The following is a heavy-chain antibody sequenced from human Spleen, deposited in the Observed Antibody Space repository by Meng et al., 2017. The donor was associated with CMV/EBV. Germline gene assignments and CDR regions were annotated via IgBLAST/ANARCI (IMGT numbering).Heavy chain of an antibody. CDR1: GFHFSTYW. CDR2: INQDGSQR. J-gene: IGHJ6*02. CDR3: AGGSITIFGVTYGMDV. Sequence: GGSLRLSCAASGFHFSTYWMSWVRQAPGKALEWVANINQDGSQRNYVDSVKGRFTISRDNAKNSMYLQMNSLRVEDTAVYYCAGGSITIFGVTYGMDVWGQGTTVTVSS. V-gene: IGHV3-7*01. D-gene: IGHD3-3*01.